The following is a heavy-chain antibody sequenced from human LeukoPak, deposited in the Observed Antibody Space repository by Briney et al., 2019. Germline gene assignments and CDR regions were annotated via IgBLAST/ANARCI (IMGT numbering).Heavy chain of an antibody. CDR1: GGTFSSYA. J-gene: IGHJ5*02. CDR2: IIPIFGTA. CDR3: ARTMGVPAAIFLGYSNWFDP. D-gene: IGHD2-2*01. V-gene: IGHV1-69*05. Sequence: SVKVSCKASGGTFSSYAISWVRQAPGQGLEWMGGIIPIFGTANYAQKFQGRVTITTDESTSTAYMELSSLRSEDTAVYYCARTMGVPAAIFLGYSNWFDPWGQGTLVTASS.